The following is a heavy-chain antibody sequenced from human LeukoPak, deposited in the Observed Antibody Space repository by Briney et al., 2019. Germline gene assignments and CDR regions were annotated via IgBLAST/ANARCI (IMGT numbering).Heavy chain of an antibody. D-gene: IGHD3-10*01. CDR3: ARGPRITLVRGGQWYYYMDV. CDR2: INPSGGST. Sequence: ASVTVSCKASGYTFSSNYIYWVRQAPGQGLEWMGIINPSGGSTNYAQKFQGRVTMTRDTSTSTVYMELSSLRSEDTAVYYCARGPRITLVRGGQWYYYMDVWGKGTTVTISS. J-gene: IGHJ6*03. V-gene: IGHV1-46*01. CDR1: GYTFSSNY.